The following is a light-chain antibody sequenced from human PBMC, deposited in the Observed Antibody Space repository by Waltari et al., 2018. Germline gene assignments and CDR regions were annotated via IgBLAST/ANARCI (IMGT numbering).Light chain of an antibody. CDR1: QGISNY. V-gene: IGKV1-27*01. CDR2: AAS. CDR3: QEYNSAPDT. Sequence: DIQMTQSPSSLSASVGDRVTITCRASQGISNYLAWYQQQPGKVPKLLIYAASTLQSGVPARFSGSGSGTDFTLTISSLQPEDVATYYCQEYNSAPDTFGQGTRLEIK. J-gene: IGKJ5*01.